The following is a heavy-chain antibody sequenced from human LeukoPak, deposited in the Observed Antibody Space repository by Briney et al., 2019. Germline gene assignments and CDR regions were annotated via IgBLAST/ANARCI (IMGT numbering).Heavy chain of an antibody. Sequence: PGGSLRFSCAASGFTFSTYGMHWVRQAPGKGLEWVAFMRNDGSNKYYADSVRGRFTISRDNSKNTLYLQMNSLKAEDTAVYYCAKANTGGGSNNLGYFHHWGQGTLVTVSS. D-gene: IGHD3-16*01. J-gene: IGHJ1*01. V-gene: IGHV3-30*02. CDR1: GFTFSTYG. CDR3: AKANTGGGSNNLGYFHH. CDR2: MRNDGSNK.